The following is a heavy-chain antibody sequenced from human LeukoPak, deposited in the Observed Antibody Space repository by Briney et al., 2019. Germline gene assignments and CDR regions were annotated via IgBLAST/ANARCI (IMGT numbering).Heavy chain of an antibody. CDR2: IIPIFGTS. CDR1: GGTFGSYA. Sequence: GGSVKVSCKASGGTFGSYAISGVRQAPGQGLEWLRGIIPIFGTSNYAQRFQGRVTITADKSTSTAYMELGSLTSEDTAVYYCARGRQYSSSLDDFDIWGQGTVVTVSS. CDR3: ARGRQYSSSLDDFDI. D-gene: IGHD6-6*01. V-gene: IGHV1-69*06. J-gene: IGHJ3*02.